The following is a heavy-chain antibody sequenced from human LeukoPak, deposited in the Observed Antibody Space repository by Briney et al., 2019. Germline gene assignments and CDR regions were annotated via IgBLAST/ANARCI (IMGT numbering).Heavy chain of an antibody. CDR1: GFTFSSYE. CDR2: ISGSGGST. J-gene: IGHJ4*02. D-gene: IGHD4-17*01. Sequence: QPGGSLRLSCAASGFTFSSYEMNWVRQAPGKGLEWVSAISGSGGSTYYADSVKGRFTISRDNSKNTLYLQMNSLRAEDTAVYYCAKGVNYGDRPYYFDYWGQGTLVTVSS. V-gene: IGHV3-23*01. CDR3: AKGVNYGDRPYYFDY.